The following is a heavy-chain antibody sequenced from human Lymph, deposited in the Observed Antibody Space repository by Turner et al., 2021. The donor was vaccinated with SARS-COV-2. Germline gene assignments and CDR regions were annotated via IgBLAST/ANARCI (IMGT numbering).Heavy chain of an antibody. J-gene: IGHJ6*02. CDR2: IYSGGST. Sequence: EVQLVESGGGLIQPGGSLRLSCAASGFTVSSNYMTWVRQAPGKGLEWVSLIYSGGSTYYADSVKGRFTISRDNSKNTLYLQMNSLRADDTAVYYCARAYSGSYYYGMDVWGQGTTVTVS. CDR1: GFTVSSNY. V-gene: IGHV3-53*01. CDR3: ARAYSGSYYYGMDV. D-gene: IGHD1-26*01.